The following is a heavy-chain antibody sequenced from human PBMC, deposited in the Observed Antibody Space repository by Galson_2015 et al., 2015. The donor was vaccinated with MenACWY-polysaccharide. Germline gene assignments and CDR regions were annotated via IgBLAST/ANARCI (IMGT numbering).Heavy chain of an antibody. J-gene: IGHJ5*02. V-gene: IGHV3-23*01. D-gene: IGHD3-3*01. CDR1: GFTLTSYA. CDR3: AKDSTDFWSVAGRFDH. Sequence: SLRLSCAASGFTLTSYAMSWVRQAPGKGLEWVSAIRSSGANTYYADSGKGRFTISRDNSKNTLYLQMNSLRAEDTAVYYCAKDSTDFWSVAGRFDHWGQGTLVTVSS. CDR2: IRSSGANT.